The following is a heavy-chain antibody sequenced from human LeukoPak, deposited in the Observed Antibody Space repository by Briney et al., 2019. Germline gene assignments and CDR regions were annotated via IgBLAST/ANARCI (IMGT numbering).Heavy chain of an antibody. CDR3: ARWLHDSPFDY. Sequence: SETLSLTCAVYGGSFSGYYWSWIRQPSGKGLEWIGEINHSGSTNCNPSLKSRVTISVDTSKNQFSLKLSSVTAADTAVYYCARWLHDSPFDYWGQGTLVTVSS. CDR1: GGSFSGYY. J-gene: IGHJ4*02. V-gene: IGHV4-34*01. D-gene: IGHD5-24*01. CDR2: INHSGST.